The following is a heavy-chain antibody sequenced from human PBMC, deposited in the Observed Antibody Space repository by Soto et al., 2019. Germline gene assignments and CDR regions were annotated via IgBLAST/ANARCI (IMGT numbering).Heavy chain of an antibody. CDR1: GFTFSSYD. V-gene: IGHV3-13*04. J-gene: IGHJ4*02. D-gene: IGHD6-19*01. CDR3: AKERSSGWSFDY. CDR2: IGTAGDT. Sequence: PGGSLRLSCAASGFTFSSYDMHWVRQATGKGLEWVSAIGTAGDTYYPGSVKGRFTISRDNSKNTLYLQMNSLRAEDTAVFYCAKERSSGWSFDYWGKGTLVTVS.